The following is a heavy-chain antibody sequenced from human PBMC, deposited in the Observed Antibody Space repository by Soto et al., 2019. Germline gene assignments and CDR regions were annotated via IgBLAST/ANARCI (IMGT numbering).Heavy chain of an antibody. V-gene: IGHV3-23*01. CDR2: ISDTGVST. CDR1: GFTFDSYA. J-gene: IGHJ4*02. D-gene: IGHD2-15*01. CDR3: AKVYSFRYFDY. Sequence: GGSLRLSCAASGFTFDSYAMSWVRQAPGKGLEWVSGISDTGVSTYYADSVKGRFTISRDNSQNTLFLQMNSLRAEDTAVYYCAKVYSFRYFDYWGQGTLVTVSS.